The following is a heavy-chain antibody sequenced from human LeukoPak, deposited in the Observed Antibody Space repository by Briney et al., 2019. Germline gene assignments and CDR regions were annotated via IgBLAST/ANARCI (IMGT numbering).Heavy chain of an antibody. D-gene: IGHD3-3*01. Sequence: GASVKVSCKASGYTFTSYDINWVRQAPGQGLEWMGWMNPNSGNTGYAQKFQGRVTMTRNTSISTAYMELSSLRSEDTAVYYCARVGGTTSYYDFWSGYYHRGMDVWGQGTTVTVSS. J-gene: IGHJ6*02. CDR3: ARVGGTTSYYDFWSGYYHRGMDV. V-gene: IGHV1-8*01. CDR2: MNPNSGNT. CDR1: GYTFTSYD.